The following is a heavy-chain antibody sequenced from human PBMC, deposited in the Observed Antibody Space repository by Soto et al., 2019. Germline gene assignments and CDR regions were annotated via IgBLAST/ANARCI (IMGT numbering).Heavy chain of an antibody. V-gene: IGHV4-34*01. CDR3: ARLGITGTTSWFDP. CDR1: GGSFSGYY. Sequence: SETLSLTCAVYGGSFSGYYWSWIRQPPGKGLEWIGEINHSGSTNYNPSLKSRVTISVDTSKNQFSPKLSSVTAADTAVYYCARLGITGTTSWFDPWGQGTLVTVSS. CDR2: INHSGST. D-gene: IGHD1-7*01. J-gene: IGHJ5*02.